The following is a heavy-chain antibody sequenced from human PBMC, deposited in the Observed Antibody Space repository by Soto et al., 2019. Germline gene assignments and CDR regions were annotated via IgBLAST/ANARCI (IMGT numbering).Heavy chain of an antibody. CDR1: GGTFSSYA. CDR3: ATESGYDSPGVPYCSGGSCYPFDY. V-gene: IGHV1-69*13. J-gene: IGHJ4*02. CDR2: IIPIFGTA. D-gene: IGHD2-15*01. Sequence: ASVKVSCKASGGTFSSYAISWVRQAPGQGLECMGGIIPIFGTANYAQKFQGRVTITADESTSTAYMELSSLRSEDTAVYYCATESGYDSPGVPYCSGGSCYPFDYWGQGTLVTVSS.